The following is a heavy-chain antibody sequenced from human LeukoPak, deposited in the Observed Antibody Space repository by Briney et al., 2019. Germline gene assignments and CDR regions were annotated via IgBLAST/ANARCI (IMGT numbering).Heavy chain of an antibody. CDR2: ISWNSGSI. CDR3: AKDGDVRYCSGGSCHLGGGYFDY. D-gene: IGHD2-15*01. Sequence: GRSLRLSCAASGFTFDDYAMHWVRQAPGKDLEGVSGISWNSGSIGYADSVKGRFTISRDNAKNSLYLQMNSLRAEDMALYYCAKDGDVRYCSGGSCHLGGGYFDYWGQGTLVTVSS. J-gene: IGHJ4*02. CDR1: GFTFDDYA. V-gene: IGHV3-9*03.